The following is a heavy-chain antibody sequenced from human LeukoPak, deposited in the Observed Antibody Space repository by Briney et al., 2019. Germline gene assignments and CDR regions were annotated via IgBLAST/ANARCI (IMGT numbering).Heavy chain of an antibody. Sequence: GESLKISCRTSGYDFSTKWIAWVRQMPGKGLEWMGIIYPTDSITRYSPSFQGHVTISADTSISTAYLQWTSLKPSDTAIYYCARLAPDYADYWFDPWGQGTLVTASS. V-gene: IGHV5-51*01. CDR2: IYPTDSIT. CDR1: GYDFSTKW. CDR3: ARLAPDYADYWFDP. J-gene: IGHJ5*02. D-gene: IGHD4-17*01.